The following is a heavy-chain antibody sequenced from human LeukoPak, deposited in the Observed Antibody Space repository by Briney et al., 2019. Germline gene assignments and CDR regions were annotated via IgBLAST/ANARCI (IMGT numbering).Heavy chain of an antibody. Sequence: SETLSLTCAVSGYSISSGYYWGWIRQPPGKGLEWIGSIYHSGSTYYNPSLKSRVTISVDTSKNQFSLKLSSVTAADTAVYYRARPSGQYYYGSGTEFHYWGQGTLVTVSS. CDR2: IYHSGST. V-gene: IGHV4-38-2*01. CDR1: GYSISSGYY. D-gene: IGHD3-10*01. CDR3: ARPSGQYYYGSGTEFHY. J-gene: IGHJ4*02.